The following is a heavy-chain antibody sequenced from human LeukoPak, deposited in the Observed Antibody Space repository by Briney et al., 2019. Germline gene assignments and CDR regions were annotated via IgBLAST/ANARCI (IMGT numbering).Heavy chain of an antibody. CDR1: GGSISSGSYY. V-gene: IGHV4-61*02. D-gene: IGHD6-19*01. Sequence: SETLSLTCTVSGGSISSGSYYRSWIRQPAGKGLEWIGRIYTSGSTNYNPSLKSRLSISVDTSKNQFSLKLSSVTAADTAVYYCARDSGWGYFDYWGQGTLVTVSS. CDR2: IYTSGST. CDR3: ARDSGWGYFDY. J-gene: IGHJ4*02.